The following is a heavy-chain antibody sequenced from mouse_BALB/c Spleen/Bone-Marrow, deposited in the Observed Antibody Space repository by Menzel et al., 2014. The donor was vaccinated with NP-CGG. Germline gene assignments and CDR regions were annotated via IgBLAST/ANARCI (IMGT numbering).Heavy chain of an antibody. CDR3: TRPYYGYMGYAY. J-gene: IGHJ3*01. Sequence: QVQLQQSGAELVKPGASVKLSCKASGYTFTSYYMYWVKQRPGQGLEWIGEINPSNGGTNFNEKFKSKATLTVDKSSSTAYMQLSSLTFEDSAIYYCTRPYYGYMGYAYWGQGSQVTVSA. D-gene: IGHD1-2*01. V-gene: IGHV1S81*02. CDR1: GYTFTSYY. CDR2: INPSNGGT.